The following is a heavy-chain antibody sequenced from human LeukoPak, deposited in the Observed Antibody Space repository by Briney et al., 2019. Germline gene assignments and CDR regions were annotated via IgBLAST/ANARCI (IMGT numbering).Heavy chain of an antibody. CDR3: ATAGLENAFDI. CDR2: IYYSGCT. V-gene: IGHV4-59*01. J-gene: IGHJ3*02. Sequence: PSETLSLTCTVSGGSISSYYWSWIRQPPGKGLEWIGYIYYSGCTNYNPSLKSRVTISVDTSKNQFSLKLSSVTAADTAVYYCATAGLENAFDIWGQGTMVTVSS. CDR1: GGSISSYY. D-gene: IGHD1-1*01.